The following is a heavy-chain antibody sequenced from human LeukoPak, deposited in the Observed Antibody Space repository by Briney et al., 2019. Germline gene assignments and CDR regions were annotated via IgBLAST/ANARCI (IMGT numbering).Heavy chain of an antibody. J-gene: IGHJ3*02. Sequence: SVKVSCKASGGTFSSYAISWVRQAPGQGLEWMGGIIPIFGTANYAQKFQGRVTITADESTSTAYMELSSLRSEDTAVYYCARNSLYDSSAPGAFDIWGQGTMVTVSS. V-gene: IGHV1-69*13. D-gene: IGHD3-22*01. CDR3: ARNSLYDSSAPGAFDI. CDR2: IIPIFGTA. CDR1: GGTFSSYA.